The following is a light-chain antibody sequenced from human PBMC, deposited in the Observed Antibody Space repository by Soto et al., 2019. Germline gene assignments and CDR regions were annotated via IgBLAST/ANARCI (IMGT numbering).Light chain of an antibody. CDR1: QSISVTY. J-gene: IGKJ1*01. CDR3: QQYNNWPRT. CDR2: GAS. Sequence: EIVLTQSPGTLSLSPGERATLSFRASQSISVTYLAWYQQKPGQAPRLLIYGASSRATGIPDTFSGSGSGTDFTLTISRLEPEDFAVYYCQQYNNWPRTFGQGTKVDIK. V-gene: IGKV3-20*01.